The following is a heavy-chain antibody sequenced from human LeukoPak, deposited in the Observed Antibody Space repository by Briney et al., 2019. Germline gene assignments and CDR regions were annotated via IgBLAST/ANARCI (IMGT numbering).Heavy chain of an antibody. CDR2: IIPIFGTA. V-gene: IGHV1-69*05. CDR3: ARDYGYQLTSYYFDY. J-gene: IGHJ4*02. CDR1: GGTFSSYA. Sequence: ASVKVSCKASGGTFSSYAISWVRQAPGQGLEWMGRIIPIFGTANYAQKFQGRVTITTDESTSTAYMELSSLRSEDTAVYYCARDYGYQLTSYYFDYWGQGTLVNVSS. D-gene: IGHD2-2*01.